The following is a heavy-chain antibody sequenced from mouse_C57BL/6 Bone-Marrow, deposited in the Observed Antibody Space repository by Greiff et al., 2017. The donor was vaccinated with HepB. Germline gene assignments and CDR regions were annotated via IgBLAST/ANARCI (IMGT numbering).Heavy chain of an antibody. CDR3: TYSNLFAY. CDR2: IRLKSDNYAT. J-gene: IGHJ3*01. D-gene: IGHD2-5*01. V-gene: IGHV6-3*01. CDR1: GFTFSNYW. Sequence: EVKLQESGGGLVQPGGSMKLSCVASGFTFSNYWMNWVRQSPEKGLEWVAQIRLKSDNYATHYAESVKGRFTISRDDSKSRVYLQMNNLRAEDTGIYYCTYSNLFAYWGQGTLVTVSA.